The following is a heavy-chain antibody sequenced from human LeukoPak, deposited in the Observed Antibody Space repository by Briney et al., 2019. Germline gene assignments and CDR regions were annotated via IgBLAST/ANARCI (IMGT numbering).Heavy chain of an antibody. V-gene: IGHV1-69*13. CDR2: IIPNFGTA. CDR1: GGTFSSYA. D-gene: IGHD3-22*01. J-gene: IGHJ3*02. Sequence: SVKVSCKASGGTFSSYAISWVRQAPGQGLEWMGGIIPNFGTANYAQKFQGRVTITADESTSTAYMELSSLRSEDTAVYYCARNSLYDSSAPDAFDIWGQGTMVTVSS. CDR3: ARNSLYDSSAPDAFDI.